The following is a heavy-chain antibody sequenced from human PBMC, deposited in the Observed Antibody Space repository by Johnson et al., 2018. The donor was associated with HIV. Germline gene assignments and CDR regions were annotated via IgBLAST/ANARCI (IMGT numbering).Heavy chain of an antibody. CDR3: ASIDAFDI. CDR2: ISYDGSNK. Sequence: QVQLVESGGGVVQPGGSLRLSCAASGFTVSSNYMSWVRQAPGKGLEWAAIISYDGSNKYYADSVKGRFTISRDNSKNTLYLQMNSLRAEDTAVYYCASIDAFDIWGQGTMVTVSS. V-gene: IGHV3-30-3*01. CDR1: GFTVSSNY. J-gene: IGHJ3*02.